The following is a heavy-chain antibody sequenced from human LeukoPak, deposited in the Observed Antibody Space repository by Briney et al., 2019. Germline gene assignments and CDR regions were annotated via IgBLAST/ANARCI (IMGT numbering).Heavy chain of an antibody. D-gene: IGHD5-12*01. V-gene: IGHV3-64*02. Sequence: PGGSLRLSCAASGFTFGSYSMHWVRQAPGIGLEYVSAITGDGHNTFYADSVMGRFTISRDNSKNTLYLQMGSLRPEDMAVYYCARVNRGYVYWGQGVLVTVSS. CDR1: GFTFGSYS. CDR3: ARVNRGYVY. J-gene: IGHJ4*02. CDR2: ITGDGHNT.